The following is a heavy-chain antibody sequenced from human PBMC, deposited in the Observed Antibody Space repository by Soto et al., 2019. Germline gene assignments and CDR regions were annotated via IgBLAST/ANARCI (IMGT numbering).Heavy chain of an antibody. CDR1: GGSINNHY. D-gene: IGHD7-27*01. CDR3: ARSNWYSEY. CDR2: IYYTGST. V-gene: IGHV4-59*11. J-gene: IGHJ4*02. Sequence: QVQLQESGPGLVKPSETLSLTCTVSGGSINNHYWSWIRQPPGKGLEWIGYIYYTGSTNYNPSLKSRVTISVDTSKNQFSLNLTSLTAADTAMCYCARSNWYSEYWGQGTLVTVSS.